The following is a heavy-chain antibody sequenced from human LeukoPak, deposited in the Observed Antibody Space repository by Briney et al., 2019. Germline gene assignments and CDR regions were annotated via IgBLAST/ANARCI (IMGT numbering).Heavy chain of an antibody. J-gene: IGHJ4*02. CDR1: GFTVSSSY. D-gene: IGHD3-3*01. Sequence: PGGSLRLSCAASGFTVSSSYMSWVRQAPGKGLEWVSIIYSGGSTYYADSVKGRFTISRDNSKNTLYLQMNSLRAKDTAVYYCARDSTVRWSYWGQGTLVTVS. V-gene: IGHV3-53*01. CDR3: ARDSTVRWSY. CDR2: IYSGGST.